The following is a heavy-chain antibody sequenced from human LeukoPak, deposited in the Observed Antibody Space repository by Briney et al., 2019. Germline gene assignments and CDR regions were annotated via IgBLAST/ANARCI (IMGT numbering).Heavy chain of an antibody. J-gene: IGHJ5*02. CDR2: IYHSGST. D-gene: IGHD3-22*01. Sequence: PSETLSLTCTVSGYSISSGYYWGWIRQPPGKGLERIGSIYHSGSTYYNPSLQSRVTISVDTSKNQFSLKLSSVTAADTAVYYWARQAPVKYYASSGYGPIWFDPWGQGTLVTVSS. CDR1: GYSISSGYY. V-gene: IGHV4-38-2*02. CDR3: ARQAPVKYYASSGYGPIWFDP.